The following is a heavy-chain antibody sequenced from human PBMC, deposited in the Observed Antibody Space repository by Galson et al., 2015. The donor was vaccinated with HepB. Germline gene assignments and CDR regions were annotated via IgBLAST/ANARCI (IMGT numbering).Heavy chain of an antibody. V-gene: IGHV1-24*01. D-gene: IGHD3-10*01. CDR3: ATVRFARGSGGMN. Sequence: SVTVSCKVSGYTLTELSMHWARQAPGKGLEWMGGFDPEDGETIYAQKFQGRVTMTEDTSTDTAYIDLSSLRSEDTAVYYCATVRFARGSGGMNWGQGTLVTVSS. CDR1: GYTLTELS. J-gene: IGHJ4*02. CDR2: FDPEDGET.